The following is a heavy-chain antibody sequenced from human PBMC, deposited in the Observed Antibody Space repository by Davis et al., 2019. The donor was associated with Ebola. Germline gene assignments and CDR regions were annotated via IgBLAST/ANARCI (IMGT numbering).Heavy chain of an antibody. D-gene: IGHD4-11*01. J-gene: IGHJ6*02. CDR3: ARHSVTTLAFMDV. CDR2: IYYSGST. CDR1: GGSISSYY. V-gene: IGHV4-59*04. Sequence: MPSETLSLTCTVSGGSISSYYWSWIRQPPGKGLEWIGYIYYSGSTYYNPSLKSRVTISVDTSKNQFSLKLSSVTAADTAVYYCARHSVTTLAFMDVWGQGTTVTVSS.